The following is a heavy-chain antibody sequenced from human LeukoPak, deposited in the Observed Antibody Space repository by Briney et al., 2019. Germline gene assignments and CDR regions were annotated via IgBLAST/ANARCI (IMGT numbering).Heavy chain of an antibody. CDR1: GGSISSGSYY. Sequence: PSETLSLTCTVSGGSISSGSYYWGWIRQPPGKGLEWIGSIYHTGSTYFNPSLKSRVTMSVDTSKNKFSLKVSSVTAADTAVYYCARGPDDSSGYYYVYWGQGTLVTVSS. D-gene: IGHD3-22*01. CDR3: ARGPDDSSGYYYVY. V-gene: IGHV4-39*01. CDR2: IYHTGST. J-gene: IGHJ4*02.